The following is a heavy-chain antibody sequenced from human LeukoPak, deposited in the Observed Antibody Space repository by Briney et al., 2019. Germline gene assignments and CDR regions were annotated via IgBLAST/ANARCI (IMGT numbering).Heavy chain of an antibody. CDR2: IWYDGSNK. D-gene: IGHD3-10*01. J-gene: IGHJ6*02. CDR3: AKDSRGSGSRYYGMDV. Sequence: PGGSLRLSCAASGFTFSSYGMHWVRQAPGKGLEWVAVIWYDGSNKYYADSVKGRFTISRDNYKNTLDLQMNSLRAEDTALYYCAKDSRGSGSRYYGMDVWGQGTTVTVSS. V-gene: IGHV3-30*02. CDR1: GFTFSSYG.